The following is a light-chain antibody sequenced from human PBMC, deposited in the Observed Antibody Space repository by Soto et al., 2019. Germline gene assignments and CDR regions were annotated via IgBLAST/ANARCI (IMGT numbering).Light chain of an antibody. CDR2: STS. Sequence: EVVMTQSPATLSASPGESATLSCRASQRIDSSVAWYQQIPGQPPRLLVYSTSTRVTGIPAKFSGWGSGTEFTLTISSLQSEDFVVYYCQQYHRWPITFGQGTRLHI. V-gene: IGKV3-15*01. J-gene: IGKJ5*01. CDR3: QQYHRWPIT. CDR1: QRIDSS.